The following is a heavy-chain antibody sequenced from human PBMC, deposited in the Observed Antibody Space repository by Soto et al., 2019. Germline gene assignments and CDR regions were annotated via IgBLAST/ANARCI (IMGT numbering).Heavy chain of an antibody. V-gene: IGHV4-59*08. CDR1: GGSISTYQ. CDR2: IHYSGST. D-gene: IGHD2-21*01. Sequence: SETLPHRYTGSGGSISTYQWRWFRQPPGKGLDWIGSIHYSGSTNYNPSLKSRVTISVDTSKNHFSLKLRSVTAADTAVFYCARLVGGGDYFDYWGQGTLVTVS. CDR3: ARLVGGGDYFDY. J-gene: IGHJ4*02.